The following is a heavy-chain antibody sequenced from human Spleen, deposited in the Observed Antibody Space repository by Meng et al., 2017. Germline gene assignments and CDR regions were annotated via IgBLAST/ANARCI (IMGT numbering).Heavy chain of an antibody. Sequence: ASVKVSCKASGYTFTSLSINWVRQAPGQGLEWMGWISPSNDNTNYAQNFQDRVTMTTDKSTTTAYMELRSLRSDDTAVYYCARDGSGSYYNAGWFDPWGQGTLVTVSS. CDR2: ISPSNDNT. D-gene: IGHD3-10*01. CDR1: GYTFTSLS. CDR3: ARDGSGSYYNAGWFDP. V-gene: IGHV1-18*01. J-gene: IGHJ5*02.